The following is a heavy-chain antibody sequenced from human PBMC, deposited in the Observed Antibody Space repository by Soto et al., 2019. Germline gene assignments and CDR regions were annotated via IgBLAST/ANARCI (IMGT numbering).Heavy chain of an antibody. Sequence: EVQLVESGGGLVQPGGSLKLSCAASGFTFSGSAIHWVRQASGKGLEWVGRIRSKGNNYATAYGASVKGRFTISRDDSKNTAYLQMNSLKTEDTVFYYCTTVPVGVSGPSFEYWGQGSLVTVSS. V-gene: IGHV3-73*02. CDR2: IRSKGNNYAT. CDR3: TTVPVGVSGPSFEY. J-gene: IGHJ4*02. CDR1: GFTFSGSA. D-gene: IGHD1-26*01.